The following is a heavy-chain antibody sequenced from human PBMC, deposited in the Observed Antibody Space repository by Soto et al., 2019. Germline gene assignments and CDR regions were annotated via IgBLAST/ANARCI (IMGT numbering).Heavy chain of an antibody. CDR3: ARRGRYSYAQEDY. Sequence: GESLKISCKGSGYSFAGYWITWVRQKPGKGLEWMGRIDPSDSQTYYSPSFRGHVTISVTKSITTVFLQWSSLRASDTAMYYCARRGRYSYAQEDYWGQGTLVTVSS. J-gene: IGHJ4*02. CDR2: IDPSDSQT. CDR1: GYSFAGYW. V-gene: IGHV5-10-1*01. D-gene: IGHD5-18*01.